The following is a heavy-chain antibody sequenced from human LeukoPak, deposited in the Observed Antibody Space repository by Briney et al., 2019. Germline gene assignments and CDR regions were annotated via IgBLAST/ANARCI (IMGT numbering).Heavy chain of an antibody. V-gene: IGHV4-61*02. D-gene: IGHD3-16*01. CDR1: GGSISSDNYY. CDR3: ARGLGGVNFDF. J-gene: IGHJ4*02. CDR2: IYTTGST. Sequence: PSQTLSLTCTVSGGSISSDNYYWGWIRQPAGKGLEWIGRIYTTGSTNYNPSLKSRVTISVDTSKNQFSLNLSSVAAADTAVYYCARGLGGVNFDFWGQGTLVTVSS.